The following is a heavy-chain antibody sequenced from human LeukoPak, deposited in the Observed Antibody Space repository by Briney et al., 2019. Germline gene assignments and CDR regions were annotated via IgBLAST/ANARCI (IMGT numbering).Heavy chain of an antibody. D-gene: IGHD3-10*01. CDR2: IIPIFGTA. CDR1: GGTLGSYA. Sequence: SVKVSCKASGGTLGSYAISWVRQAPGQGLEWMGGIIPIFGTANYAQKFQGRVTITTDESTSTAYMELSSLRSEDTAVYYCARDRRGYYFDYWGQGTLVTVSS. J-gene: IGHJ4*02. V-gene: IGHV1-69*05. CDR3: ARDRRGYYFDY.